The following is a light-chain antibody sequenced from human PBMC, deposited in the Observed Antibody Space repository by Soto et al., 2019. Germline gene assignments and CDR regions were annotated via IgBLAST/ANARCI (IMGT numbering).Light chain of an antibody. CDR2: DDS. CDR3: QEWDRSSNHWV. J-gene: IGLJ3*02. Sequence: SYELTQPPSVSVAPGQTATVTCGGRNIGSKSVHWYQQKPGQAPVLVVHDDSDRPSGIPGRFSGSNSGDTATLTISGVEAGDEADYYCQEWDRSSNHWVFGGGTKLTVL. CDR1: NIGSKS. V-gene: IGLV3-21*02.